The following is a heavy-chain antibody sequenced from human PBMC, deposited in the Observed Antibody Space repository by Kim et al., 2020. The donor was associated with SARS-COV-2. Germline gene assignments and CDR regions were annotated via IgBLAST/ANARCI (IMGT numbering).Heavy chain of an antibody. Sequence: TSRVTISVDTSKNQFSLKLSSVAAADTAVYYCARHPLPDDILTGYYPYYFDYWGQGTLVTVSS. D-gene: IGHD3-9*01. CDR3: ARHPLPDDILTGYYPYYFDY. V-gene: IGHV4-39*01. J-gene: IGHJ4*02.